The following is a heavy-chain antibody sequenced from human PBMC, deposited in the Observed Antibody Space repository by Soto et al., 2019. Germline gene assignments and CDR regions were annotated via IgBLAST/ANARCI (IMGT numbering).Heavy chain of an antibody. Sequence: APVKVSCKASGYTFTSYDISWVRQATGQGLEWMGWMNPNSGNTGYAQKFQGRVTMTRNTSISTAYMELSSLRSEDTAVYYCARAYRNSHYYYYMDVWGKGTTVTVSS. CDR2: MNPNSGNT. CDR3: ARAYRNSHYYYYMDV. J-gene: IGHJ6*03. CDR1: GYTFTSYD. D-gene: IGHD4-4*01. V-gene: IGHV1-8*01.